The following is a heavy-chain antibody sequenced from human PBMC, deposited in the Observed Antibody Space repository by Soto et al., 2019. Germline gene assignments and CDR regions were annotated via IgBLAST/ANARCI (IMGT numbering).Heavy chain of an antibody. D-gene: IGHD3-22*01. V-gene: IGHV4-30-4*01. CDR2: IYYSGTT. J-gene: IGHJ5*02. CDR1: NGSIRSVDYY. Sequence: QVQLQESGPGLVQPSQTLSLTCEVSNGSIRSVDYYWSWIRQPPGKGLEWIGHIYYSGTTYYNPSLKGRLTISVDTSKNQFSLKLNSVTAADTAVYYCAPLAPFDSSGYLVGGSFDPWGLGALVTVSS. CDR3: APLAPFDSSGYLVGGSFDP.